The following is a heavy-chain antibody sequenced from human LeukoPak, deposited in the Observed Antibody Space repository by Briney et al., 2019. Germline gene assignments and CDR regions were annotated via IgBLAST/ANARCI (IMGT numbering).Heavy chain of an antibody. V-gene: IGHV4-34*01. J-gene: IGHJ6*03. Sequence: SETLSLTCAVYGGSFSGDYWSWIRQPPGKGLEWIGEINHSGRTNYNPSLKSRVTVSADTSRTQFSLKVTSVTAADTAVYYCARGSWFGNFFPYYYYMDVWGKGTTVTVSS. D-gene: IGHD3-10*01. CDR1: GGSFSGDY. CDR2: INHSGRT. CDR3: ARGSWFGNFFPYYYYMDV.